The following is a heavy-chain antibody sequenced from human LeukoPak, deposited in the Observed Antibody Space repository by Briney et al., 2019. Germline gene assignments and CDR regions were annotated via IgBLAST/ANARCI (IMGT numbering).Heavy chain of an antibody. Sequence: PGGSLRLSCAASGFTFANYAMSWVRHPPAKGLEGVSIISVNGGSTYYADSVKGRFTISRDNSKNTLDLQQNSLRAEDTAVYYCAREHYDSSGRWFDYWCQGTLVSVSS. CDR2: ISVNGGST. J-gene: IGHJ4*02. CDR1: GFTFANYA. CDR3: AREHYDSSGRWFDY. V-gene: IGHV3-23*01. D-gene: IGHD3-22*01.